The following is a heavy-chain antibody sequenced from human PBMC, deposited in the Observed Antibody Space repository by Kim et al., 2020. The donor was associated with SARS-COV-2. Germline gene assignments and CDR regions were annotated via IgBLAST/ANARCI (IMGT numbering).Heavy chain of an antibody. CDR3: AIHETPAAPPDS. Sequence: NSHPPPKSRVTISLDTSKNQFSLKLTSVTAADTAVYYCAIHETPAAPPDSWGQGTLVTVSS. V-gene: IGHV4-59*08. D-gene: IGHD2-2*01. J-gene: IGHJ4*02.